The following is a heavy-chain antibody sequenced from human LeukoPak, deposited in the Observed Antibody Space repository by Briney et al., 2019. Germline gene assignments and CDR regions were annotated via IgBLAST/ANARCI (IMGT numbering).Heavy chain of an antibody. V-gene: IGHV3-33*01. Sequence: PGGSLRLSCAASGFTFSSYGMHWVRQAPGKGLEWVAVIWYDGSNKYYADSVKGRFTFSRDNSKNTLYLQMNSLRAEDTAVYYCAREPYYYDSIELDYWGQGTLVTVSS. CDR1: GFTFSSYG. D-gene: IGHD3-22*01. CDR3: AREPYYYDSIELDY. J-gene: IGHJ4*02. CDR2: IWYDGSNK.